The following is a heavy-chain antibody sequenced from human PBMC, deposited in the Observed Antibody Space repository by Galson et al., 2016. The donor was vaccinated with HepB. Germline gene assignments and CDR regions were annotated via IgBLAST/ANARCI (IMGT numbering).Heavy chain of an antibody. D-gene: IGHD3-3*01. CDR1: QFTFRDYA. CDR2: INRDGSST. CDR3: ASPRGSDFWSNYPYYYYAMDV. J-gene: IGHJ6*02. Sequence: SLRLSCAGSQFTFRDYAIHWVRQAPGKGLVWVSRINRDGSSTGYADSVKGRFAISRDNAKNTLYLQMNSLRAEDSAVYYCASPRGSDFWSNYPYYYYAMDVWGLGTTVTVSS. V-gene: IGHV3-74*01.